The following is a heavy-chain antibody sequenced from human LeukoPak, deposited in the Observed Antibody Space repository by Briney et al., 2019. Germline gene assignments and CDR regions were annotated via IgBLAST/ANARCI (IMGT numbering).Heavy chain of an antibody. J-gene: IGHJ4*02. CDR2: IGGSNGIT. Sequence: GGSLRLSCAASRFTFNSYAMSWVRQAPGKGLEWVSVIGGSNGITFYVGSVKGRFTISRDNSKDTLYLQMNSLRAEDTAVYYCDSSGWSGGFDYWGQGTLVTVSS. CDR1: RFTFNSYA. CDR3: DSSGWSGGFDY. V-gene: IGHV3-23*01. D-gene: IGHD6-19*01.